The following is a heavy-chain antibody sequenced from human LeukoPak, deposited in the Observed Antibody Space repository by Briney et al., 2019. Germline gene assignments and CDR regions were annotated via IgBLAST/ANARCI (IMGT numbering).Heavy chain of an antibody. CDR3: ARDQEGFDY. CDR2: IYPRDGST. CDR1: GYTFTSNY. V-gene: IGHV1-46*01. Sequence: ASVNVSCKASGYTFTSNYIHWVRQAPGQGLEWMGMIYPRDGSTSYAQKFQGRVTVTRDTPTSTVHMELSGLRSEDTAVYYCARDQEGFDYWGQGTLVTVSS. J-gene: IGHJ4*02.